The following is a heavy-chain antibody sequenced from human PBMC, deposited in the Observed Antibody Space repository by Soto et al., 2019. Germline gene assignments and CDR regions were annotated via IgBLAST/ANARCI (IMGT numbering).Heavy chain of an antibody. CDR1: GGTFSSYA. V-gene: IGHV1-69*13. Sequence: SVKVSCKASGGTFSSYAISWVRQAPGQGLEWMGGIIPIFGTANYAQKFQGRVTITADESTSTAYMELSSLRSEDTAVYYCAREKGDGYNFWSDAFDIWGQGTMVTVSS. CDR2: IIPIFGTA. J-gene: IGHJ3*02. CDR3: AREKGDGYNFWSDAFDI. D-gene: IGHD3-3*01.